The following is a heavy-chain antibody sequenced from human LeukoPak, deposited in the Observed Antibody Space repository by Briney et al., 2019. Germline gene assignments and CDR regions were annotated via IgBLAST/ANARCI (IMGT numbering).Heavy chain of an antibody. V-gene: IGHV1-18*01. J-gene: IGHJ4*02. CDR2: ISAYNGNT. Sequence: ASVKVSCKASGYTFTSYGIRWVRQAPGQGLEWMGWISAYNGNTNYAQKLQGRVTMTTDTSTSTAYMELRRLRFEDTGLDYCARTPMGVPLAAACSSDYWGQGTLVTVSS. CDR3: ARTPMGVPLAAACSSDY. CDR1: GYTFTSYG. D-gene: IGHD6-13*01.